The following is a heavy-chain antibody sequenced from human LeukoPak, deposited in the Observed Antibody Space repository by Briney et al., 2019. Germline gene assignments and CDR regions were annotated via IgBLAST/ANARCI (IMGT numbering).Heavy chain of an antibody. J-gene: IGHJ3*02. Sequence: GASVKVACKASGYTFTSYGISCVRQAPGHGLEWMGCISAYNGKTNYAQKLQGRVTMTTDTSTSTAYLELRSLRSDDTAVYYCARVLRTQPTTIFLGLSAFDIWGQGTMVTVSS. CDR3: ARVLRTQPTTIFLGLSAFDI. CDR1: GYTFTSYG. V-gene: IGHV1-18*01. D-gene: IGHD3-3*01. CDR2: ISAYNGKT.